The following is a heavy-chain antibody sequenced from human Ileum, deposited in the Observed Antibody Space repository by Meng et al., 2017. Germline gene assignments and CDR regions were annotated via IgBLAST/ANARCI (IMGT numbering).Heavy chain of an antibody. V-gene: IGHV3-21*04. CDR3: ARHLGYCSGGSCHQ. CDR2: ISSGSDYV. Sequence: EVQLAESGGGLVKLGGALGLSAAASGFPFSSHSMNWIRQAPGKSLEWVSFISSGSDYVYYGDSVRGRFTVSRDNAKNALYLQMDSLRVEDTALYFCARHLGYCSGGSCHQWGQGTLVTVSS. CDR1: GFPFSSHS. J-gene: IGHJ4*02. D-gene: IGHD2-15*01.